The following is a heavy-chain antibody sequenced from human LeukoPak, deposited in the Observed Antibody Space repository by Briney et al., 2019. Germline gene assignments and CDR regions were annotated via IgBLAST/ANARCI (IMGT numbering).Heavy chain of an antibody. CDR3: ARYDSRGSASTRFDS. Sequence: SETLSLTCACSGYPLGRNYFWGWVRQRPGERLEWIGRIYGSESTTYNPGLMNRVTISVDTSRNHLSLQLTSATAADTAVYYCARYDSRGSASTRFDSWGQGILVTISS. V-gene: IGHV4-38-2*01. D-gene: IGHD4-23*01. CDR1: GYPLGRNYF. J-gene: IGHJ5*01. CDR2: IYGSEST.